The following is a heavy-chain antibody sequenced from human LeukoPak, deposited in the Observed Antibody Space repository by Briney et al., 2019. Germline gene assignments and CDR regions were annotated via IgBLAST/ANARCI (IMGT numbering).Heavy chain of an antibody. CDR1: GYTFTGYY. Sequence: ASVKVSCKASGYTFTGYYMHWVRQAPGQGLEWMGWINPNSGGTNYAQKFQGWVTMTRDTSISTAYMELSSLRSEDTAVYYCARITAARPPYFDYWGQGTLVTVSS. V-gene: IGHV1-2*04. CDR2: INPNSGGT. J-gene: IGHJ4*02. CDR3: ARITAARPPYFDY. D-gene: IGHD6-6*01.